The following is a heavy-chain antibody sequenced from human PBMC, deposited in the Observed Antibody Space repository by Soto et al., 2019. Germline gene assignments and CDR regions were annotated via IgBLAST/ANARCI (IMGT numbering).Heavy chain of an antibody. CDR3: ARLKGGVTIFGVVTQYYYGMDV. D-gene: IGHD3-3*01. J-gene: IGHJ6*02. CDR2: IYHSGST. V-gene: IGHV4-4*02. CDR1: GGSISSSNW. Sequence: PSETLSLTCAVSGGSISSSNWWSWVRQPPGKGLEWIGEIYHSGSTNYNPSLKSRVTISVDKSKNQFSLKLSSVTAADTAVYYCARLKGGVTIFGVVTQYYYGMDVWGQGTTVTVSS.